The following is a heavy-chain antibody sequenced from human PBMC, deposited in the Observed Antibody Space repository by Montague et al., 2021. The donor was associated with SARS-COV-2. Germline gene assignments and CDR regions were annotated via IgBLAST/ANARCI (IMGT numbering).Heavy chain of an antibody. D-gene: IGHD3-10*01. CDR3: ARSGAVPMD. CDR2: FYHSGGT. CDR1: GGSISSYF. Sequence: SETLSLTCTVSGGSISSYFWSWIRQSPGKGLEWIGYFYHSGGTKYNPPLKSQVTISGDTSKNQFSLKLSSVTTADTAVYYCARSGAVPMDWGQGTLVTVSS. J-gene: IGHJ4*02. V-gene: IGHV4-59*13.